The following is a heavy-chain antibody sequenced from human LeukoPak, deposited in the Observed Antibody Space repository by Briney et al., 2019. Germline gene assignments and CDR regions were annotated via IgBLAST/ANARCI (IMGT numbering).Heavy chain of an antibody. J-gene: IGHJ3*02. Sequence: SETLSLTCTVSGVSISSYYWSWIRQPPGKGLEWIGYIYYSGSTNYNPSLKSRVTISVDTSKNQFSLKLSSVTAADTAVYYCARVPYGDYEDAFDIWGQGTMVTVSS. V-gene: IGHV4-59*01. CDR2: IYYSGST. CDR3: ARVPYGDYEDAFDI. D-gene: IGHD4-17*01. CDR1: GVSISSYY.